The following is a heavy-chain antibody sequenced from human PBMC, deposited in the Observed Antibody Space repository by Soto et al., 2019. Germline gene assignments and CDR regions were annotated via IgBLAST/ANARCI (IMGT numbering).Heavy chain of an antibody. CDR3: ARGAPFYPFDY. CDR2: ISSSSSYI. D-gene: IGHD3-3*02. J-gene: IGHJ4*02. CDR1: GFTFSNYS. Sequence: GGSLRLSCAASGFTFSNYSMNWVRQAPGKGLEWVSSISSSSSYIYYADSVKGRFTISRDNAKNSLYLQMNSLRAEDTAVYYCARGAPFYPFDYWGQGTLVTVSS. V-gene: IGHV3-21*01.